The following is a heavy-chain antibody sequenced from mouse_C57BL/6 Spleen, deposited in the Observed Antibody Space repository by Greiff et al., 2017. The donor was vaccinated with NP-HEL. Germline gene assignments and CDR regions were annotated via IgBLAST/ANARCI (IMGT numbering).Heavy chain of an antibody. CDR2: IHPNSGST. J-gene: IGHJ1*03. V-gene: IGHV1-64*01. CDR3: ARLGLSGDGYLYWYFDV. CDR1: GYTFTSYW. Sequence: QVQLQQPGAELVKPGASVKLSCKASGYTFTSYWMHWVKQRPGQGLEWIGMIHPNSGSTNYNEKFKSKATLTVDTSSSTAYMQLSSLTSEDSAVYYCARLGLSGDGYLYWYFDVWGTGTTVTVSS. D-gene: IGHD2-3*01.